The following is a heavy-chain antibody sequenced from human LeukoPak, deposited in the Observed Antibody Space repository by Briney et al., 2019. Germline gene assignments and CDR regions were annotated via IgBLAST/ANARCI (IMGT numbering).Heavy chain of an antibody. Sequence: SETLSLTCAVSGYSISSGYYWGWIRQPPGKGLEWIGSIYHSGSTYYNPSLKSRVTISVDTSKNQFSLKLSSVTAADTAVYYCARGWSEAFDIWGQGTMVTVSS. CDR3: ARGWSEAFDI. CDR1: GYSISSGYY. V-gene: IGHV4-38-2*01. D-gene: IGHD2-15*01. J-gene: IGHJ3*02. CDR2: IYHSGST.